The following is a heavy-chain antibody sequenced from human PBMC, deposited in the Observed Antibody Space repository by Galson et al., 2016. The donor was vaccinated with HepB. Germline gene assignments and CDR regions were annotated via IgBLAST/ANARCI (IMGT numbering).Heavy chain of an antibody. CDR2: TSYDGGSK. Sequence: SLRLSCAGSGFTFSNYGMHWVRQAPGKGLEWVSVTSYDGGSKYYADSVKGRFTISSDNYKNTLDLQMNSLRSDDTGVYYCARAGGGGNYYYFVPMDVWGQWTTVTVSS. D-gene: IGHD1-1*01. CDR3: ARAGGGGNYYYFVPMDV. V-gene: IGHV3-30*03. CDR1: GFTFSNYG. J-gene: IGHJ6*02.